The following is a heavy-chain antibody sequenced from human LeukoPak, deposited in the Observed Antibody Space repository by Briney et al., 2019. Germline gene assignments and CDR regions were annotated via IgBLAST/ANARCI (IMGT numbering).Heavy chain of an antibody. Sequence: SETLSLTCTVSGGSIRGYYWSWIRQPPGKGLEWIGYIYYSGSTNYNPSLKSRVTISVDTSKNQFSLKLSAVPAADTAVYYCARHEFDSGSLPYFDYWGQGILVTVSS. J-gene: IGHJ4*02. CDR3: ARHEFDSGSLPYFDY. CDR2: IYYSGST. D-gene: IGHD3-10*01. CDR1: GGSIRGYY. V-gene: IGHV4-59*08.